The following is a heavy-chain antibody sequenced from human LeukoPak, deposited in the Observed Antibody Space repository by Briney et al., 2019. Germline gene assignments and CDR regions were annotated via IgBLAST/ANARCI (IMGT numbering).Heavy chain of an antibody. CDR2: IYIDGNT. J-gene: IGHJ5*02. CDR3: ARYGRAASGMMVGFDT. D-gene: IGHD6-13*01. V-gene: IGHV4-61*02. CDR1: YGSINSRSFY. Sequence: PSETLSLTCTVSYGSINSRSFYWSWIQQPAGGGLEWIGRIYIDGNTHYNPSLRSRVTISLDTSKNKFSLQLTSVTAADTAMYYCARYGRAASGMMVGFDTWGQGTLVSVSS.